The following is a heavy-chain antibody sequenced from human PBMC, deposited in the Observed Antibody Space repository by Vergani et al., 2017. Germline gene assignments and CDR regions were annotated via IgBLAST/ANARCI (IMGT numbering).Heavy chain of an antibody. CDR3: AKDLRIVVVPAAMNYGAGGWFDP. Sequence: QVQLVESGGGVVQPGRSLRLSCAASGFTFSSYGMHWVRQAPGKGLEWVAVISYDGSNKYYADSVKGRFTIPRDKSKNTLYLQMNSLRAEDTAVYYCAKDLRIVVVPAAMNYGAGGWFDPWGQGTLVTVSS. CDR1: GFTFSSYG. CDR2: ISYDGSNK. D-gene: IGHD2-2*01. J-gene: IGHJ5*02. V-gene: IGHV3-30*18.